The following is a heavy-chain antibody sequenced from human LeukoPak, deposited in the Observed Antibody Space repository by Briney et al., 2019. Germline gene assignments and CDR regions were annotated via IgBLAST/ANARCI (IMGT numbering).Heavy chain of an antibody. J-gene: IGHJ3*02. D-gene: IGHD3-22*01. CDR2: IIPIFGTA. Sequence: ASVKVSCKASGGTFSSYAISWVRQAPGQGLEWMGGIIPIFGTANYAQKFQGRVTITADESTSTAYMELSSLRSEDTAVYYCAKDLITNPVRGVRFFDAFDIWGQGTMVTVSS. V-gene: IGHV1-69*13. CDR1: GGTFSSYA. CDR3: AKDLITNPVRGVRFFDAFDI.